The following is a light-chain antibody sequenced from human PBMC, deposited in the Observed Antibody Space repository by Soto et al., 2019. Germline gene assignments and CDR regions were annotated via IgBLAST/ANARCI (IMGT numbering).Light chain of an antibody. CDR2: VTS. Sequence: DIQLTQSPSSLSASVGDRVTITCRASQSISRYLNWYQQKPGKAPELLIYVTSTLQSGVPSRFSGSGSSTDFTLTISSPQPEDFATYYCQQANSFPLTFGGGTKVDIK. CDR1: QSISRY. V-gene: IGKV1-39*01. J-gene: IGKJ4*01. CDR3: QQANSFPLT.